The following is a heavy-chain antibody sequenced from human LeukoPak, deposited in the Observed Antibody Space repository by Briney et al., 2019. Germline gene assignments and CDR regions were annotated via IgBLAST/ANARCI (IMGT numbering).Heavy chain of an antibody. CDR1: GLTFSSHS. CDR3: ARDKGALYSGSYHFDY. Sequence: GRSLRLSCAASGLTFSSHSMTWVRQAPGKGLEWVSYISSSSSTIYYADSVKGRFTISRDNAKNSLYLQMNSLRAEDTAVYYCARDKGALYSGSYHFDYWGQGTLVTVSS. CDR2: ISSSSSTI. D-gene: IGHD1-26*01. V-gene: IGHV3-48*04. J-gene: IGHJ4*02.